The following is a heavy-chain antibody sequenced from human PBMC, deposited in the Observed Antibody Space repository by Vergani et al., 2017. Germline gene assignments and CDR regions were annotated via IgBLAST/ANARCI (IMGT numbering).Heavy chain of an antibody. CDR3: AKTGPNGDSGAVTDAVDI. J-gene: IGHJ3*02. D-gene: IGHD2-15*01. CDR2: ISGSGGST. V-gene: IGHV3-23*01. CDR1: GFTFSSYA. Sequence: EVQLLESGGGLVQPGGSLRLSCAASGFTFSSYAMSWVRQAPGKGLDWVSVISGSGGSTYYADSVKGRFTISRDNSKNTLYLQMNSLRAEDTAVYYCAKTGPNGDSGAVTDAVDIWGQGTMVTVSS.